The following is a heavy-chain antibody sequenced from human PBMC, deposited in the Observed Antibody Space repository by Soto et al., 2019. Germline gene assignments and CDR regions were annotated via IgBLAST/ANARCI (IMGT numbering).Heavy chain of an antibody. V-gene: IGHV1-3*01. CDR1: GYTFTSYA. CDR3: ASNYYDSSGYSGSLDY. Sequence: ASVKVSCKASGYTFTSYAMHWVRQAPGQRLEWMGWINAGNGNTRYSQKFQGRVTITRDTSASTAYMELSSLRSEDTAVYYCASNYYDSSGYSGSLDYWGRGTLVTVSS. CDR2: INAGNGNT. J-gene: IGHJ4*02. D-gene: IGHD3-22*01.